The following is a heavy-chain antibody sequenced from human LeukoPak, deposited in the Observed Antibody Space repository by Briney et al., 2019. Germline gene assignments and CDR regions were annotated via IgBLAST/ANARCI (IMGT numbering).Heavy chain of an antibody. Sequence: GESLKISRTRSGYSLTSYWIGSVRQMARRGLEWMGSIYPGDSDTRYSPSFQGQVTISSDKSIRTAYLQWSSLKASDTDMYYCARESCSNTSSQKPYRNWFDPWGQGTLVTVSS. CDR3: ARESCSNTSSQKPYRNWFDP. CDR1: GYSLTSYW. J-gene: IGHJ5*02. D-gene: IGHD2-2*01. V-gene: IGHV5-51*03. CDR2: IYPGDSDT.